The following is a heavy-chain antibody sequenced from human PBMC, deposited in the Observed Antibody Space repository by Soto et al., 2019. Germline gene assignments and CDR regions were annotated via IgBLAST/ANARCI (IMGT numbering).Heavy chain of an antibody. CDR3: ARGPGRLYKWALDV. CDR2: IWYDGSNK. CDR1: GLNFGSHG. J-gene: IGHJ6*02. Sequence: PGGSLRLSCAASGLNFGSHGMHWVRPAPGKGLEWGGVIWYDGSNKNYADSVKGRCTISRDISKNTLYLEMNSLRDEDTAVYHCARGPGRLYKWALDVWGQGTTVTVSS. D-gene: IGHD1-20*01. V-gene: IGHV3-33*01.